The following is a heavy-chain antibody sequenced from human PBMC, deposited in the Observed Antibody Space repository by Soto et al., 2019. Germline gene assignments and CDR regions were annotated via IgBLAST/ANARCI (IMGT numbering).Heavy chain of an antibody. CDR2: ISYDGSNK. CDR3: AREEMATIGNLDY. CDR1: GFTFSSYA. V-gene: IGHV3-30-3*01. J-gene: IGHJ4*02. D-gene: IGHD5-12*01. Sequence: GGSLRLSCAASGFTFSSYAMHWVRQAPGKGLEWVAVISYDGSNKYYADSVKGRFTISRDNSKNTLYLQMNSLRAEDTAVYYCAREEMATIGNLDYWGQGTLVTVSS.